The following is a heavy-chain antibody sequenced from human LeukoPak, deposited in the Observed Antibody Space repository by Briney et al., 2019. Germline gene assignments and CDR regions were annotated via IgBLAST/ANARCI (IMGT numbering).Heavy chain of an antibody. CDR2: INHSGST. CDR1: GGSFSGYY. CDR3: AAGTPLGRAAAGIDY. V-gene: IGHV4-34*01. J-gene: IGHJ4*02. Sequence: SETLSLTCAVYGGSFSGYYWSWIRQPPGKGLEWIGEINHSGSTNYNPSLKSRVTISVDTSKNQFSLKLSSVTAADTAVYYCAAGTPLGRAAAGIDYWGQGTLVTVSS. D-gene: IGHD6-13*01.